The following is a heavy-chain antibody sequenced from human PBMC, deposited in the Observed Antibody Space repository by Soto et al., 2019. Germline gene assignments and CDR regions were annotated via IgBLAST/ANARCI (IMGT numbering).Heavy chain of an antibody. V-gene: IGHV3-15*07. CDR2: ITSKTAGGTT. CDR1: GFTFSDAW. J-gene: IGHJ3*02. CDR3: TRGRGYLGYCSAGSCFSI. Sequence: PGGSLRLSCAGSGFTFSDAWIHWVRQAPGKGLEWVGRITSKTAGGTTDFAAPVKGKFAISRDDSKDTMYMQMNSLKTEDTAVYYCTRGRGYLGYCSAGSCFSIWGQGTLVTVSS. D-gene: IGHD2-15*01.